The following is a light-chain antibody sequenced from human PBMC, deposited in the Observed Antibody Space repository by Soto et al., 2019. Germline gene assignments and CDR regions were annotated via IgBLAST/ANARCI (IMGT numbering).Light chain of an antibody. CDR1: QNVGSY. CDR3: QQRTNWPPRWT. Sequence: EIVLTQSPATLSLSPGERATLSCRASQNVGSYLAWYQQKPGQAPRLLIYDASNRATDIPARFSGSGSGTHFTLTINSLQSEHFAVYYCQQRTNWPPRWTFGQGTKVEVK. CDR2: DAS. J-gene: IGKJ1*01. V-gene: IGKV3-11*01.